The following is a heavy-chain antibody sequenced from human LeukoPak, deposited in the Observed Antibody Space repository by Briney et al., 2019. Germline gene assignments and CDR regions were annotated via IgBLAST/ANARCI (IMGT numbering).Heavy chain of an antibody. Sequence: GASVKVSCKASGYTFTGYYMHWARQAPGQGLEWMGWINPKSGGTNYAQKFQGRVTMTRDTSITTAYMELSRLRSDDTAVYYCARDSGFCSGGSCWYFDYWGQGTLVTVSS. CDR2: INPKSGGT. CDR3: ARDSGFCSGGSCWYFDY. J-gene: IGHJ4*02. CDR1: GYTFTGYY. V-gene: IGHV1-2*02. D-gene: IGHD2-15*01.